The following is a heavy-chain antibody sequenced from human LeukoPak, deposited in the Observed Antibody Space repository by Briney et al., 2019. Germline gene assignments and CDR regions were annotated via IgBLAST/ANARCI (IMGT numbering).Heavy chain of an antibody. CDR1: AGSTRSSSYY. Sequence: SDTQYLTSSVPAGSTRSSSYYWGWIRQPPGKRLNWIGSIHYSGCTYYNPSLNRQVTISVDTSKNQFSLKLSSVTAADTAVYYCARQRVGYGSGSYYNYFDYWGQGTLATVSS. CDR2: IHYSGCT. CDR3: ARQRVGYGSGSYYNYFDY. D-gene: IGHD3-10*01. J-gene: IGHJ4*02. V-gene: IGHV4-39*01.